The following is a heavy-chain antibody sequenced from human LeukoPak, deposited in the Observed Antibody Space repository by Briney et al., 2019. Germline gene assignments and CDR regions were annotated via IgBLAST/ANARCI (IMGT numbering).Heavy chain of an antibody. J-gene: IGHJ4*02. Sequence: GRSLRLSCAASGFTFSSYAMHWVRQAPGKGLEWVAVISYDGSNKYYADSVKGRFTISRDNAKNSLYLQMNSLRAEDTAVYYCARPHDYGDYFYFDYWGQGTLVTVSS. CDR1: GFTFSSYA. V-gene: IGHV3-30-3*01. D-gene: IGHD4-17*01. CDR3: ARPHDYGDYFYFDY. CDR2: ISYDGSNK.